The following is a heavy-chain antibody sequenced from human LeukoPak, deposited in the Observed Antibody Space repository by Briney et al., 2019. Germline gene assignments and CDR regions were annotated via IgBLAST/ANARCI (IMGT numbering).Heavy chain of an antibody. V-gene: IGHV3-23*01. D-gene: IGHD6-19*01. CDR2: IRGSDGST. Sequence: PGGSLRLSCAASGFTFSSYAMTWVRQAPGKGPEWVSSIRGSDGSTYYPDSVKGRFTVSWDNSKNTLYLQMNSLTAEGTAVYYCAKLEISSGWYEDYWGQGTLVTVSS. CDR3: AKLEISSGWYEDY. CDR1: GFTFSSYA. J-gene: IGHJ4*02.